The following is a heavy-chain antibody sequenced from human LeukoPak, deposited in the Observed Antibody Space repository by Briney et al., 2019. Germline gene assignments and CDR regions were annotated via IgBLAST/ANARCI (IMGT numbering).Heavy chain of an antibody. CDR2: IYYSGST. D-gene: IGHD3-10*01. V-gene: IGHV4-39*01. CDR1: GGSFSSYY. J-gene: IGHJ4*02. Sequence: ETLSLTCAVYGGSFSSYYWSWIRQPPGKGLEWIGSIYYSGSTYYNPSLKSRVTISVDTSKNQFSLKLSSVTAADTAVYYCARHVMGYYGSGSPYYFDCWGQGTLVTVSS. CDR3: ARHVMGYYGSGSPYYFDC.